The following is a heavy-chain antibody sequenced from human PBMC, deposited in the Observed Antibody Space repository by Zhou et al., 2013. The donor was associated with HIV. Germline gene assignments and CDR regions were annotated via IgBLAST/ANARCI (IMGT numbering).Heavy chain of an antibody. CDR3: ARLDTSGPTPHDAFDF. V-gene: IGHV1-18*01. Sequence: QVQLVQSGAEVKKPGASVKVSCKASGYTFTTYDITWVRQAPGQGLEWMGWISTYNGNTNYAQRLQGRVTMTTNTSTSTAYMELRSMTSDDTAVYYCARLDTSGPTPHDAFDFWGQGTMVTVSS. J-gene: IGHJ3*01. D-gene: IGHD3-22*01. CDR1: GYTFTTYD. CDR2: ISTYNGNT.